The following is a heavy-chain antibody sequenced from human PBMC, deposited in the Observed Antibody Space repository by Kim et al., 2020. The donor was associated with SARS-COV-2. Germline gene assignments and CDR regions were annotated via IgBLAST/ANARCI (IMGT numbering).Heavy chain of an antibody. V-gene: IGHV3-23*01. J-gene: IGHJ4*01. D-gene: IGHD3-22*01. CDR1: GFTFNYHA. Sequence: GGSLRLSCAASGFTFNYHAMNWVRQAPGKGLEWVSVISGSGGSTYYADSVKGRFTISRDNSKNTVYLQMNSLGAEDAAVYYCAKVYSDWVYYSTLDFWG. CDR2: ISGSGGST. CDR3: AKVYSDWVYYSTLDF.